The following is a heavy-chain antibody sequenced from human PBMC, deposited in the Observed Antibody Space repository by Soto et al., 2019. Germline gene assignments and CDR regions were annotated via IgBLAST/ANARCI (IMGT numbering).Heavy chain of an antibody. Sequence: QVQLVQSGAEVKKPGSSVKVSCKASGGTFSSYAISWVRQAPGQGLEWMGGIIPIFGTANYAQKFQGRVTITAGKSTSTAYMELSSLRSEDTAVYYCARAYGSGSYYYNWFDPWGQGTLVTVSS. CDR2: IIPIFGTA. J-gene: IGHJ5*02. CDR1: GGTFSSYA. D-gene: IGHD3-10*01. CDR3: ARAYGSGSYYYNWFDP. V-gene: IGHV1-69*06.